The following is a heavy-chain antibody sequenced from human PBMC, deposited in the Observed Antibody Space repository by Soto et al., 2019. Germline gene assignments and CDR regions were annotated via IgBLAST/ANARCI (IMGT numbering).Heavy chain of an antibody. J-gene: IGHJ4*02. V-gene: IGHV3-48*03. CDR2: IENSGDSI. Sequence: PGGSLRLSCAASGFTFSSYQMNWVRHVPGKGLERIAYIENSGDSIFYADSVKGRFTISRDNAKNSLHLQINSLRAEDTAVYYCARTAYYHILSGYYPFDYWGLVTLVTVSS. CDR1: GFTFSSYQ. D-gene: IGHD3-9*01. CDR3: ARTAYYHILSGYYPFDY.